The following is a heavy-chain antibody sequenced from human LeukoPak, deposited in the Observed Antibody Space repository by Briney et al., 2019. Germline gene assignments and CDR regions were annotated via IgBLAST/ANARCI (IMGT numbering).Heavy chain of an antibody. Sequence: GGSLRLSCAASGFTFSSYGIHWVRQAPGKGLEWVAVTWYDGRNNYYAASVKGRFTISRDDSMTTVYLLMNSLRAEDTAVYYCAREVAPLYFHYGMDVWGEGTTVTVSS. CDR1: GFTFSSYG. J-gene: IGHJ6*01. CDR2: TWYDGRNN. D-gene: IGHD2-21*01. V-gene: IGHV3-33*01. CDR3: AREVAPLYFHYGMDV.